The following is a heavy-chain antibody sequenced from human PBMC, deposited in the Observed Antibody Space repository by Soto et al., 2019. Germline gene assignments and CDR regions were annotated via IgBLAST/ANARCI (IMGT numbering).Heavy chain of an antibody. D-gene: IGHD6-19*01. Sequence: QVQLQESGPGLVKPSGTLSLTCAVSRASISSTNWWSWVRQPPGKGLEWIGEIYHTGSTNYNQSLKSRVTISVDKSKNQFSRNLNAVTAADTAVYHCARGSSSGWNDNWGQGTLVTVSS. V-gene: IGHV4-4*02. CDR3: ARGSSSGWNDN. CDR1: RASISSTNW. J-gene: IGHJ4*02. CDR2: IYHTGST.